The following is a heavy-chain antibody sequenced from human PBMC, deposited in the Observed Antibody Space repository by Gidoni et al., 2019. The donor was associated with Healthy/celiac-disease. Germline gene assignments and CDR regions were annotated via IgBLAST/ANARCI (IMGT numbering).Heavy chain of an antibody. V-gene: IGHV3-33*01. Sequence: QVQLVESGGGVVQPGRSLRLSCAASGFPFSSYGMHWVRQAPGKGLEWVAVIWYDGSNKYYADSVKGRFTISRDNSKNTLYLQMNSLRAEDTAVYYCARDLAAAGTGFDYWGQGTLVTVSS. CDR2: IWYDGSNK. CDR1: GFPFSSYG. J-gene: IGHJ4*02. D-gene: IGHD6-13*01. CDR3: ARDLAAAGTGFDY.